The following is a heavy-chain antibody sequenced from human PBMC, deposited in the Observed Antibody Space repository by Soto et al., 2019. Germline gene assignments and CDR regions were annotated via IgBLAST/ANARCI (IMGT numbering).Heavy chain of an antibody. J-gene: IGHJ5*01. D-gene: IGHD2-8*01. Sequence: SGGSLRLSCEASGFRFSCCWMSWVRQAPGKGLEWVANIKEDGSERYHVDSVKGRFTISRDNAKSSLYLQMNGLRDEDTAVYYCVKGGTNFDSWGQGTLVTVS. CDR2: IKEDGSER. V-gene: IGHV3-7*03. CDR1: GFRFSCCW. CDR3: VKGGTNFDS.